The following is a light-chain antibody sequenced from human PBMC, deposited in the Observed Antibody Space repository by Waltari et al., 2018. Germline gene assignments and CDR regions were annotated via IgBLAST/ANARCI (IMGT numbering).Light chain of an antibody. CDR3: QQRSGWFT. CDR2: DAS. J-gene: IGKJ3*01. CDR1: QSVSSA. V-gene: IGKV3-11*01. Sequence: DIVLTPSPATLFHPPGESATSSCRASQSVSSALDWYQQKPGQSPRLLIYDASNRAAGIPARFSGSGSGTDFTLTISRLEPEDVAVYYCQQRSGWFTFGPGTKVDIK.